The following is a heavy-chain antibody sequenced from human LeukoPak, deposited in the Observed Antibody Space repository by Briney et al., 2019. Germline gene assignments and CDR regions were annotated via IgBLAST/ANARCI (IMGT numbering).Heavy chain of an antibody. D-gene: IGHD6-13*01. J-gene: IGHJ4*02. CDR1: GYTFTNYA. Sequence: ASVKVSCKTSGYTFTNYAMNWVRQAPGQGLDWMGIINTKTGNPTYAQDFTGRFVFSLDTSVSTAYLQISNLKAEDTAIYFCARDSYTSWYVNWGQGTLVSVSS. V-gene: IGHV7-4-1*02. CDR2: INTKTGNP. CDR3: ARDSYTSWYVN.